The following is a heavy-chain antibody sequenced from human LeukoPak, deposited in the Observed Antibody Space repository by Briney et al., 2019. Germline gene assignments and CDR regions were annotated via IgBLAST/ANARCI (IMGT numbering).Heavy chain of an antibody. J-gene: IGHJ4*02. CDR3: ARGRDSSGYYYGEDY. D-gene: IGHD3-22*01. Sequence: SETLSLTCAVYGGSFSGYYWSWIRQPPVKGLEWIGEINHSGSTNYNPSLKSRVTISVDTSKNQFSLKLSSVTAADTAVYYCARGRDSSGYYYGEDYWGQGTLVTVSS. V-gene: IGHV4-34*01. CDR1: GGSFSGYY. CDR2: INHSGST.